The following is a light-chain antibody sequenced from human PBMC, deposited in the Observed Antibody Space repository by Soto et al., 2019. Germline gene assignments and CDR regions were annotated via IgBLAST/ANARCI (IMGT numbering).Light chain of an antibody. CDR1: SSSIGSNS. J-gene: IGLJ1*01. V-gene: IGLV1-44*01. CDR3: AAWDGSLNVYA. Sequence: QSVLTQPPSASGTPGQRVTISCSGSSSSIGSNSVNWYQQLPRTAPKVLIYTNNQRPSGVADRFSGSKSGTSASLAISGLQSEDEADYYWAAWDGSLNVYAFGTGTKVTVL. CDR2: TNN.